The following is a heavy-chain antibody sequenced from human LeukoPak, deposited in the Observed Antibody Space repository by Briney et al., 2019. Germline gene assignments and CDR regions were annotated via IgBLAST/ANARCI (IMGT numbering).Heavy chain of an antibody. Sequence: SETLSLTCDVSGGSISSSNWWSWIRQPPGKGLEWIGYIYYSGSTNYNPSLKSRVTISVDTSKNQFSLKLSSVTAADTAVYYCARGLIGYSYVADYWGQGTLVTVSS. J-gene: IGHJ4*02. CDR3: ARGLIGYSYVADY. V-gene: IGHV4-61*01. D-gene: IGHD5-18*01. CDR1: GGSISSSNW. CDR2: IYYSGST.